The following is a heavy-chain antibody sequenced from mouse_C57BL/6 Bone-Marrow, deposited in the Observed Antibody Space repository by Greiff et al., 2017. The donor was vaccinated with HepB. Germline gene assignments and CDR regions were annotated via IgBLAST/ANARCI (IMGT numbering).Heavy chain of an antibody. D-gene: IGHD2-1*01. V-gene: IGHV5-15*04. CDR3: ARPYGNYPAWFAY. Sequence: EVKVEESGGGLVQPGGSLKLSCAASGFTFSDYGMAWVRQAPRKGPEWVAFISNLAYSIYYADTVTGRFTISRENAKNTLYLEMRSLRSEDTAMYYCARPYGNYPAWFAYWGQGTLVTVSA. CDR2: ISNLAYSI. J-gene: IGHJ3*01. CDR1: GFTFSDYG.